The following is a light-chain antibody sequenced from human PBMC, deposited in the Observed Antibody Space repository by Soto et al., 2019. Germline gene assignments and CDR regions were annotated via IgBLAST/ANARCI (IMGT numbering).Light chain of an antibody. CDR1: SSDVGSYNL. J-gene: IGLJ2*01. CDR3: CSYAGSSTLV. CDR2: EGS. V-gene: IGLV2-23*01. Sequence: QSVLTQPASVSGSPGQSITISCTGTSSDVGSYNLVSWYQQHPGKASKLVIYEGSKRPSGVSNRFSGSKSGNTASMTIYELQAEDEADYYCCSYAGSSTLVFGGGTKLTVL.